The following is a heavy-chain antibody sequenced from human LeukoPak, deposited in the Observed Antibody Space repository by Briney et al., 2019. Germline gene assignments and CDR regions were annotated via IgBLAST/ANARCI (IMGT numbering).Heavy chain of an antibody. CDR2: ISYDGSNK. Sequence: GGSLRLSCVASGFTFSSYAMHWVRQAPGKGLEWVAVISYDGSNKYYADSVKGRFTISRDNSKNTLYLQMNSLRAEDTAVYYCARDYGADAFDIWGQGTMVTVSS. V-gene: IGHV3-30-3*01. CDR1: GFTFSSYA. CDR3: ARDYGADAFDI. D-gene: IGHD4-17*01. J-gene: IGHJ3*02.